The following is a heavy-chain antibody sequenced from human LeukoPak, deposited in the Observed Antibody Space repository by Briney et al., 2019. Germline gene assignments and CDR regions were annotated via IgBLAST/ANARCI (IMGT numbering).Heavy chain of an antibody. CDR2: IYSGGST. CDR3: AKSALNYYDSSGPDY. Sequence: GSLRLSCAASGFTVSSNYMSWVRQAPGKGLEWVSVIYSGGSTYCADSVKGRFTISRDNSKNTPYLQMNSLRAEDTAVYYCAKSALNYYDSSGPDYWGQGTLVTVSS. J-gene: IGHJ4*02. CDR1: GFTVSSNY. D-gene: IGHD3-22*01. V-gene: IGHV3-66*02.